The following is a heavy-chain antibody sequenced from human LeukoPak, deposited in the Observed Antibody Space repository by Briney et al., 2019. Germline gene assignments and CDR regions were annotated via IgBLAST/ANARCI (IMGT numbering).Heavy chain of an antibody. V-gene: IGHV4-59*08. CDR3: ARHGSDWTFDY. D-gene: IGHD6-19*01. Sequence: KPSETLSLTCTVSGGTFSSYYWSWIRQYPGKGLEWIGYIDYSGSTIYNPSLKSQFTISVDTSKNQFSLKQSSVTAADTAVYYCARHGSDWTFDYWGQGILVTVSS. J-gene: IGHJ4*02. CDR1: GGTFSSYY. CDR2: IDYSGST.